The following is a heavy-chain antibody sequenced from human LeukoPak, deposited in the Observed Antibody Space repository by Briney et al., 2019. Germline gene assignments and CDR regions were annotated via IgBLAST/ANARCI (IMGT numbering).Heavy chain of an antibody. V-gene: IGHV4-39*01. CDR3: ARHLKRGITIFGVVLGAVDY. D-gene: IGHD3-3*01. Sequence: SETLSLTCTVSRGSISSSSYYWGWIRQPPGGGLEWIGNTYYSGSTYYNPSLKSRVTISVDTSKNPFSLKLSSMTAADTAVYYCARHLKRGITIFGVVLGAVDYWGQGTLVTVSS. J-gene: IGHJ4*02. CDR2: TYYSGST. CDR1: RGSISSSSYY.